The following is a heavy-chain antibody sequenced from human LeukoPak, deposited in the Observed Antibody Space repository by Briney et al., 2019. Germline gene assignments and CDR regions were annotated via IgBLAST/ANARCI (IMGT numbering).Heavy chain of an antibody. D-gene: IGHD1-1*01. J-gene: IGHJ6*04. CDR2: ISCSGGST. V-gene: IGHV3-23*01. CDR3: AKAGATGTPYYYYGMDV. Sequence: PGGSLRLSCAASGFPFSSYAMIWVRQAPGKGREDGSVISCSGGSTYYADAVKGRFTISRDNSKNTLYLQMNSLRAEETAVYYCAKAGATGTPYYYYGMDVWGKGTTVTVSS. CDR1: GFPFSSYA.